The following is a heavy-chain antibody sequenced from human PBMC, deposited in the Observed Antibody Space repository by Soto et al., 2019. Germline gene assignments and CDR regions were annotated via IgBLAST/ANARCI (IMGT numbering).Heavy chain of an antibody. Sequence: QVQLQESGPGLVKPSQTLSLTCTVSGGSISSGGYYWSWIRQHPGKGLEWIGYIYYSGSTYYNPSLKSRVTISVDTSKNQSSLKLSSVTAADTAVYYCASSIAVAGTVDYWGQGTLVTVSS. D-gene: IGHD6-19*01. CDR2: IYYSGST. CDR3: ASSIAVAGTVDY. CDR1: GGSISSGGYY. J-gene: IGHJ4*02. V-gene: IGHV4-31*03.